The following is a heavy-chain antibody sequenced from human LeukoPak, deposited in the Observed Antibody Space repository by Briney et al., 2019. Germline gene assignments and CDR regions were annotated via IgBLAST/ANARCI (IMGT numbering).Heavy chain of an antibody. V-gene: IGHV3-7*03. CDR3: ARGVGGDWFDP. CDR1: GFTFSSDW. Sequence: GGSLRLSCVASGFTFSSDWMTWVRQAPGKGLEGVANVKQDGSEKYYVDSVKGRFSISRDNAKNSLYLQMNSLRAEDTAVYYCARGVGGDWFDPWGQGTLVTVSS. J-gene: IGHJ5*02. CDR2: VKQDGSEK. D-gene: IGHD2-15*01.